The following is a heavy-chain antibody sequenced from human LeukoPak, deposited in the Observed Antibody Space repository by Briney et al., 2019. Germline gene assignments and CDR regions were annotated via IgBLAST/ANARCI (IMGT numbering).Heavy chain of an antibody. D-gene: IGHD2-2*01. CDR1: GFTFSTYS. CDR3: ARNDAAATTDS. J-gene: IGHJ4*02. CDR2: ISRSSGYI. Sequence: GGSLRLSCAASGFTFSTYSMNWVRQAPGKGLEWVSSISRSSGYIYYADSVKGRFTISRDNAKNSLYLQMNSLRVEDTAVYYCARNDAAATTDSWGQGTLVTVSS. V-gene: IGHV3-21*01.